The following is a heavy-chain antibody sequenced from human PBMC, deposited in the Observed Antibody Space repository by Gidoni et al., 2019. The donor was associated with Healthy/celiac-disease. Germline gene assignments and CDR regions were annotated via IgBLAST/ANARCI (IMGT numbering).Heavy chain of an antibody. V-gene: IGHV3-43D*04. D-gene: IGHD3-3*01. CDR2: IRWDGGRT. CDR1: GFTFEDYA. Sequence: EVQLVESGGVVVQPGGSLRRSCAAAGFTFEDYAMHLVRQAPGKGLEWVSLIRWDGGRTYYADSVKGRFTISRDNSKNSLYLQMNSLRAEDTALYYCAKGKTADDFWSGYYEYWGQGTLVTVSS. J-gene: IGHJ4*02. CDR3: AKGKTADDFWSGYYEY.